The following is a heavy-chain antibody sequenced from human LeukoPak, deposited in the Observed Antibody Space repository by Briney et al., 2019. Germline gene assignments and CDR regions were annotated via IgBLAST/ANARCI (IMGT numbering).Heavy chain of an antibody. CDR2: ISYDGSNK. CDR3: AKDGDFIVSSSWYLDY. V-gene: IGHV3-30*18. J-gene: IGHJ4*02. D-gene: IGHD6-13*01. Sequence: GGSLRLSCVASGFTVSNKYMSWVRQAPGKGLGWVAVISYDGSNKYYADSVKGRFTISRDNSKNTLYLQMNSLRAEDTAVYYCAKDGDFIVSSSWYLDYWGQGTLVTVSS. CDR1: GFTVSNKY.